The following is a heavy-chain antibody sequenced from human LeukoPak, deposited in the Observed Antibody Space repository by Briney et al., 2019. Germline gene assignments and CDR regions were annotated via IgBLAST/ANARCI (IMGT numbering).Heavy chain of an antibody. CDR2: IYHSGST. Sequence: PSETLSLTCTVSGGSISSSSYYWGWIRQPPGKGLEWIGSIYHSGSTYYNPSLKSRVTISVDTSKNQFSLKLSSVTAADTAVYYCARDYYDSSGYYHNDAFDIWGQGTMVTVSS. CDR3: ARDYYDSSGYYHNDAFDI. D-gene: IGHD3-22*01. J-gene: IGHJ3*02. V-gene: IGHV4-39*07. CDR1: GGSISSSSYY.